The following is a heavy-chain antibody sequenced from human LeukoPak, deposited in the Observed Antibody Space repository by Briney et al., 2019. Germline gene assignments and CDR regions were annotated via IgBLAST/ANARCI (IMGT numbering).Heavy chain of an antibody. J-gene: IGHJ4*02. CDR3: ASGRTTVVTLEPFDY. V-gene: IGHV1-69*04. Sequence: SVKVSCKASGGTFSSYAISWVRQAPGQGLEWMGRIIPILGIANYAQKFQGRVTITADKSTSTAYMELSSLRSEDTAVYYCASGRTTVVTLEPFDYWGQGTLVTVS. D-gene: IGHD4-23*01. CDR2: IIPILGIA. CDR1: GGTFSSYA.